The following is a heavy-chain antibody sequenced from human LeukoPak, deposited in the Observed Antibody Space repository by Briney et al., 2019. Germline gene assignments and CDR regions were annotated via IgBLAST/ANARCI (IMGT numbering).Heavy chain of an antibody. J-gene: IGHJ3*02. V-gene: IGHV4-39*01. CDR2: IYYSGST. D-gene: IGHD2-2*02. CDR3: ASIVVVPAAIPAGAFDI. Sequence: SETLSLTCTVSGGSISSSSYYWGWIRQPPGKGLEWIGSIYYSGSTYYNPSLKSRVTISVDTSKNQFSLKLSSETAADTAVYYCASIVVVPAAIPAGAFDIWGQGTMVTVSS. CDR1: GGSISSSSYY.